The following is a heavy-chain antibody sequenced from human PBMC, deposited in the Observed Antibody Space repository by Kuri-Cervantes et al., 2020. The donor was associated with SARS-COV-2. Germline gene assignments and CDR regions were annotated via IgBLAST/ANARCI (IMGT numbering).Heavy chain of an antibody. CDR1: GFTFSSYG. CDR2: IRYDGSNK. V-gene: IGHV3-30*02. Sequence: GESLKISCAASGFTFSSYGMHWVRQAPGKGLEWVAFIRYDGSNKYYADSVKGRFTISRDNSKNTLYLQMNSLRAEDTAVYYCANQLVPALDYWGQGTLVTVSS. D-gene: IGHD6-6*01. J-gene: IGHJ4*02. CDR3: ANQLVPALDY.